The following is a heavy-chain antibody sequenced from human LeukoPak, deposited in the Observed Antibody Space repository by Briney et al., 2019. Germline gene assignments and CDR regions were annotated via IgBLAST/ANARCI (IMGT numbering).Heavy chain of an antibody. CDR3: ARDGGMAVAGTKTRYFDL. CDR2: IIPIFSTA. V-gene: IGHV1-69*01. D-gene: IGHD6-19*01. Sequence: SVKVSCKASGGTFSSYAISWVRQAPGQGLEWMGGIIPIFSTANYAQKFQGRVTITADESTSTAYMELSSLRSEDTAVYYCARDGGMAVAGTKTRYFDLWGRGTLVTVSS. CDR1: GGTFSSYA. J-gene: IGHJ2*01.